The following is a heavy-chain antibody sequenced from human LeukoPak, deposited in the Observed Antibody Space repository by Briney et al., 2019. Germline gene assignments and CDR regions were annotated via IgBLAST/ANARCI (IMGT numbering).Heavy chain of an antibody. J-gene: IGHJ6*02. CDR3: AKDIAYSSSWYHYYYGMDV. D-gene: IGHD6-13*01. V-gene: IGHV3-43*01. Sequence: GGSLRPSCAASGFTFDDYTMHWVRQAPGKGLEWVSLISWDGGSTYYADSVKGRFTISRDNSKNSPYLQMNSLRTEDTALYYCAKDIAYSSSWYHYYYGMDVWGQGTTVTVSS. CDR1: GFTFDDYT. CDR2: ISWDGGST.